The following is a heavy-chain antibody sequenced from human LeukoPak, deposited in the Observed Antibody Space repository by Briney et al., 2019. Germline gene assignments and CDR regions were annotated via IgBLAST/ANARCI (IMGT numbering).Heavy chain of an antibody. CDR3: ANLRYFDWLPDY. CDR2: ISGSGGST. CDR1: GFTFSSYG. D-gene: IGHD3-9*01. V-gene: IGHV3-23*01. Sequence: GGSLRLSCAASGFTFSSYGMSWVRQAPGKGLEWVSAISGSGGSTYYADFVKGRFTISRDNSKNTLYLQMNSLRAEDTAVYYCANLRYFDWLPDYWGQGTLVTVSS. J-gene: IGHJ4*02.